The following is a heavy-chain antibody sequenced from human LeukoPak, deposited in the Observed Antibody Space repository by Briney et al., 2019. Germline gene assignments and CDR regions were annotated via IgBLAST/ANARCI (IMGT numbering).Heavy chain of an antibody. CDR3: ARGDLVVTAGYYFDY. V-gene: IGHV1-69*06. Sequence: SVKVSCKASGGTFSSYAISWVRQAPGQGLEWMGGITPIFGTANYAQKFQGRVTITADKSTSTAYMELSSLRSEDTAVYYCARGDLVVTAGYYFDYWGQGTLVTVSS. CDR1: GGTFSSYA. CDR2: ITPIFGTA. J-gene: IGHJ4*02. D-gene: IGHD2-21*02.